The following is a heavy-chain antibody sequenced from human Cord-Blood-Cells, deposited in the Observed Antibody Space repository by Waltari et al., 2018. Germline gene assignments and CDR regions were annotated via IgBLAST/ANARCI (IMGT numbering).Heavy chain of an antibody. CDR3: AREGLIAARPDYYYYYMDV. V-gene: IGHV3-53*01. J-gene: IGHJ6*03. D-gene: IGHD6-6*01. CDR1: EFTVSSNY. CDR2: IYSGGST. Sequence: EVQLVESGGGLIQPGGSLRLSCAASEFTVSSNYMSWVRQAPGKGLEWVSVIYSGGSTYYADAVKGRFTSSRDNSKNTLYLQMNSLRAEDTAVYYCAREGLIAARPDYYYYYMDVWGKGTTVTVSS.